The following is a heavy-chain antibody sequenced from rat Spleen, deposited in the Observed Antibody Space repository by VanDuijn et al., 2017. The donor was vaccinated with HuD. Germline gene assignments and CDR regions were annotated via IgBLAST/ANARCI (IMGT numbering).Heavy chain of an antibody. Sequence: EVQLVESGGGLVQPGRSMKLSCAASGLSFSNYDMAWVRQAPTKGLEWVASISYDGTATYYRDSVKGRFTISRDNAKSTLYLQMDSLRSEDTATYYCARHVQGWFYTEGTRDDWYFDFWGPGTMVTVSS. CDR3: ARHVQGWFYTEGTRDDWYFDF. D-gene: IGHD1-11*01. V-gene: IGHV5-7*01. CDR2: ISYDGTAT. CDR1: GLSFSNYD. J-gene: IGHJ1*01.